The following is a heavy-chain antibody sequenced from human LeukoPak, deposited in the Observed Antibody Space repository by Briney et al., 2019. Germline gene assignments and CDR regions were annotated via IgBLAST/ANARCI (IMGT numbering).Heavy chain of an antibody. J-gene: IGHJ4*02. V-gene: IGHV1-69*13. D-gene: IGHD3-22*01. CDR1: GYTFTSYA. CDR3: ASVPSPEYYYDSSGYYPTYFDY. Sequence: GASVKVSCKASGYTFTSYAISWVRQAPGQGLEWMGGIIPIFGTANYAQKFQGRVTITADESTSTAYMELSSLRSEDTAVYYCASVPSPEYYYDSSGYYPTYFDYWGQGTLVTVSS. CDR2: IIPIFGTA.